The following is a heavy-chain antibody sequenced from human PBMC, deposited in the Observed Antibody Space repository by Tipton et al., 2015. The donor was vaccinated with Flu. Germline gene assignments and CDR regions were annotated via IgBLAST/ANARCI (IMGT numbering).Heavy chain of an antibody. CDR1: GFTFSSYA. V-gene: IGHV3-30*18. Sequence: SLRPSCAASGFTFSSYAIHWVRQAPGKGLEWVAVISYDGSNEYCAESVKGRFTISRDNFKNTLYLQMNSLRAEDTAVYYCAEDRGVRGVYLVSFDYWGQGMLVTVSS. CDR2: ISYDGSNE. CDR3: AEDRGVRGVYLVSFDY. D-gene: IGHD2-2*01. J-gene: IGHJ4*02.